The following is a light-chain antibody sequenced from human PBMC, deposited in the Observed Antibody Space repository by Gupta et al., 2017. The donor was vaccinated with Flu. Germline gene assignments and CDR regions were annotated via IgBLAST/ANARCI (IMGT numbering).Light chain of an antibody. CDR1: QSVGSY. V-gene: IGKV1-39*01. J-gene: IGKJ1*01. CDR3: QQSYSAPRT. CDR2: STS. Sequence: GDTVTITCRASQSVGSYLNWYQQRPGEVPNLLLYSTSTRQRGVPSRFVGGGSGTVFTLTVSSLLPEDSATYFCQQSYSAPRTFGQGTKV.